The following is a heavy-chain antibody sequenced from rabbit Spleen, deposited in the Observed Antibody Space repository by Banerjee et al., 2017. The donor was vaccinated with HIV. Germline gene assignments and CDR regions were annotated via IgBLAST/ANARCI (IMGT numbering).Heavy chain of an antibody. J-gene: IGHJ4*01. D-gene: IGHD4-2*01. CDR2: IDPVFGIT. CDR3: ARDAGVVGFHLTL. Sequence: QLVESGGGLVQPGGSLKLSCKASGFDVSSYGVSWVRQAPGTGLEWIGYIDPVFGITNYANSVKGRFTISRENAQNTVYLQLNSLTAADTATYFCARDAGVVGFHLTLWGPGTLVT. CDR1: GFDVSSYG. V-gene: IGHV1S7*01.